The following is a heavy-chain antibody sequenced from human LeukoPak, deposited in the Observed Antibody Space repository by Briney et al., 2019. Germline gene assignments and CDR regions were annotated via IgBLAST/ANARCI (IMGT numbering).Heavy chain of an antibody. V-gene: IGHV3-21*01. CDR2: ISSSGGSI. CDR3: GRVGGRSKAAKGDAFDI. CDR1: GFTFSSYS. Sequence: GGSLRLSCAASGFTFSSYSMNWVRQAPGKGLEWVSSISSSGGSIYYADSVKGRFTISRDNAQNSMYLQMNSLRAEDTAVYYCGRVGGRSKAAKGDAFDIWGQGTMVVVSS. D-gene: IGHD6-6*01. J-gene: IGHJ3*02.